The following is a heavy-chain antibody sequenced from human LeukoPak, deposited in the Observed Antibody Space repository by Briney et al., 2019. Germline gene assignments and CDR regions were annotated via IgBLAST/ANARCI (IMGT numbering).Heavy chain of an antibody. V-gene: IGHV5-51*01. CDR1: GFTFTTTW. Sequence: GESLKISCQGSGFTFTTTWIGWVRQLPGKGLEWMGNIYPGDSDTRYSPSFQGQVTISADKSINTAYLQWTSLKASDTAMYYCARQLTTLRGFDIWGQGTMVTASS. D-gene: IGHD4-11*01. CDR2: IYPGDSDT. CDR3: ARQLTTLRGFDI. J-gene: IGHJ3*02.